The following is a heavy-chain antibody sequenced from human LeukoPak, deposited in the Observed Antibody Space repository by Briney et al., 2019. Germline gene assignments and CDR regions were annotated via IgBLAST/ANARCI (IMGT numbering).Heavy chain of an antibody. Sequence: KPSETLSLTCTVSGGSISSSTYYWGWIRQPPGKGLEWIDMMYYSGSTYYNPSLKSRVTISVDTSKNQFSLKLSSVTAADTAVYYCASPSTGIAAAGHGVFDYWGQGTLVTVSS. J-gene: IGHJ4*02. CDR3: ASPSTGIAAAGHGVFDY. CDR1: GGSISSSTYY. D-gene: IGHD6-13*01. V-gene: IGHV4-39*07. CDR2: MYYSGST.